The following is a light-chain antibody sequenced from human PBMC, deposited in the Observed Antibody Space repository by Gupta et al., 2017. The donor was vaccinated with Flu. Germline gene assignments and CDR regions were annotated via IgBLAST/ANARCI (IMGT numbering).Light chain of an antibody. CDR3: QQYGNSPGT. J-gene: IGKJ3*01. CDR2: GAS. CDR1: QSVRSC. V-gene: IGKV3-20*01. Sequence: EIVLTQSPGTLSLSPGERATLSCRASQSVRSCLAWYQHKPGQAPRLLIYGASSRATGSPDRFSGSGSGTDFTRTINRLEPEDLAVYSCQQYGNSPGTFGPGTKVEIK.